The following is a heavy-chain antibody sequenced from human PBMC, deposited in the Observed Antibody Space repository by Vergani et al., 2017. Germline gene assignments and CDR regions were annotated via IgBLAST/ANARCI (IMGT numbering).Heavy chain of an antibody. D-gene: IGHD2-2*01. CDR1: GGSFSGYY. CDR3: ARIIGYCSSTSCRGWFDP. Sequence: QVQLQQWGAGLLTPSETLSLTCAVYGGSFSGYYWSWIRQPPGKGLEWIGEINHSGSTNYNPSLKSRVTRSVDKAKKQFSRKLSSVTAAGTAVYYCARIIGYCSSTSCRGWFDPWGQGTLVTVSS. CDR2: INHSGST. J-gene: IGHJ5*02. V-gene: IGHV4-34*01.